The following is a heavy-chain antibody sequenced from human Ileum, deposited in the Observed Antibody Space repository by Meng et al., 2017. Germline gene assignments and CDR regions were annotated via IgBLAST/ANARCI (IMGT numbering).Heavy chain of an antibody. CDR3: ARHGGYYQGF. V-gene: IGHV4-4*02. Sequence: VQLQKLGPGLVKPSGTLSPTSAVSSGSITSDTYWSWVRLPPGKGLEWIGQISHSGSTFYNPSLKSRVTMSVDKSKSQFSLMLTSVTAADTAVYYCARHGGYYQGFWGQGTLVTVSS. CDR2: ISHSGST. J-gene: IGHJ4*02. CDR1: SGSITSDTY. D-gene: IGHD4-23*01.